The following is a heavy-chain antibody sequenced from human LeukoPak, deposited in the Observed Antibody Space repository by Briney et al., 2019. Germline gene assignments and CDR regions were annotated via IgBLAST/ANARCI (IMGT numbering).Heavy chain of an antibody. J-gene: IGHJ4*02. CDR2: FSGSGGKT. V-gene: IGHV3-23*01. CDR3: AKDRYSSSSGYFDY. Sequence: GGSLRLSCAASGFTFSSYAMSWVRQAPGKGLEWVSGFSGSGGKTYYADSVKGRFTISRDNSKNTLYLQMNSLRAEDTAVYFCAKDRYSSSSGYFDYWGQGTLVTVSS. D-gene: IGHD6-6*01. CDR1: GFTFSSYA.